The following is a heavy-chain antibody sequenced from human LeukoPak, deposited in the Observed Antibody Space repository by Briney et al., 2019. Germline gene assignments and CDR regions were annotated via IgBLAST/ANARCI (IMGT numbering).Heavy chain of an antibody. CDR1: GFTFSSYA. J-gene: IGHJ4*02. D-gene: IGHD2-8*01. CDR3: ARPMVYASSPFDY. V-gene: IGHV3-30-3*01. Sequence: GGSLRLSCAASGFTFSSYAMHWVRQAPGKGLEWVAVISYDGSNKYYAASVKGRFTISRDNSKNTLYLQMNSLRAEDTAVYYCARPMVYASSPFDYWGQGTLVTVSS. CDR2: ISYDGSNK.